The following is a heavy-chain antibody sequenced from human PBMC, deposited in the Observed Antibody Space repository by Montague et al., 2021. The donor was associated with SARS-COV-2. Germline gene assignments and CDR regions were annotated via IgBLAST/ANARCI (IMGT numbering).Heavy chain of an antibody. CDR2: INSDGSST. D-gene: IGHD3-9*01. CDR1: GFTFSSYW. V-gene: IGHV3-74*01. CDR3: ARARGGVSVLRYFDWLLGRTNWFDP. J-gene: IGHJ5*02. Sequence: SLRLSCAASGFTFSSYWMHWVRQAPGKGLVWVSRINSDGSSTSYADSVKGRFPISRDNAKNTLYLQMNSLRAEDTAVYYCARARGGVSVLRYFDWLLGRTNWFDPWGQGTLVTVSS.